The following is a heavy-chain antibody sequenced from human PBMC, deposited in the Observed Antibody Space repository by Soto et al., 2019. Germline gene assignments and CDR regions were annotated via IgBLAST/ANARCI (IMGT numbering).Heavy chain of an antibody. CDR1: GGTFSSYA. CDR3: ATDYSGYDYFAGIAVAGTYDY. J-gene: IGHJ4*02. CDR2: IIPIFGAA. Sequence: RASVKVSCKASGGTFSSYAISWVRQAPGQGLEWMGGIIPIFGAANYAQKLQGRVTITADESTSTAYMELSSLRSEDTAVYYCATDYSGYDYFAGIAVAGTYDYWGQGTLVTVSS. D-gene: IGHD6-19*01. V-gene: IGHV1-69*13.